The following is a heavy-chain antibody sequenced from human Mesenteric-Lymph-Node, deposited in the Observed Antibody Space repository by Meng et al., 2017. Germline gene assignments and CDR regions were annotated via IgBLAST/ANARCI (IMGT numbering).Heavy chain of an antibody. CDR3: AKDTVYSSSWYSLGGWA. D-gene: IGHD6-13*01. CDR2: ISDDRSQK. V-gene: IGHV3-30*04. Sequence: GASLMISCAASGFPFSSYAMHWVRQAPGQGLEWLAVISDDRSQKYYADSVKGRLTISRDNSKDTLYLQMNSLRAEDTAVYYCAKDTVYSSSWYSLGGWAWGQGTLVTVSS. J-gene: IGHJ4*02. CDR1: GFPFSSYA.